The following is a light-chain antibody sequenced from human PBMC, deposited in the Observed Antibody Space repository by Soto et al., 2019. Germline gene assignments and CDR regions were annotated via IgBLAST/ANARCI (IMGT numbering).Light chain of an antibody. V-gene: IGKV3-20*01. J-gene: IGKJ5*01. CDR2: GAS. Sequence: EIVLTQSPGTLSLSPGERVTLSCRASQSVSSSYLAWYQQKPGQAPRLLIHGASSRATGIPDRISGSGSGTDFTLTISRLEPEDFAVYYCQHYGSSPITFGQGTRLEIK. CDR3: QHYGSSPIT. CDR1: QSVSSSY.